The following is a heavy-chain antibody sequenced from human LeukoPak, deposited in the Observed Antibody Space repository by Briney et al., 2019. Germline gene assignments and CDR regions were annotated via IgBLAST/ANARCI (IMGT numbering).Heavy chain of an antibody. CDR2: ISGSGNNT. V-gene: IGHV3-23*01. Sequence: GKSLRLSCAASGFTFKKYAMSWVRQVPGKGLEWVSSISGSGNNTYYVDSAKGRITISRDNSKNTLFLQINSLRAEDTAVYYCSRGPYCSGGTCFSLGEFDPWGQGTLVTVSS. J-gene: IGHJ5*02. CDR1: GFTFKKYA. CDR3: SRGPYCSGGTCFSLGEFDP. D-gene: IGHD2-15*01.